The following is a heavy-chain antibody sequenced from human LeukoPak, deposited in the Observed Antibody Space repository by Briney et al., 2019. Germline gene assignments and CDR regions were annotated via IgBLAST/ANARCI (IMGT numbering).Heavy chain of an antibody. CDR3: AKGGTFFDY. V-gene: IGHV3-53*01. CDR2: IYAGGST. CDR1: GLTVSSNY. J-gene: IGHJ4*02. D-gene: IGHD1-26*01. Sequence: GGSLRLSCAASGLTVSSNYMSWVRQAPGKGLEWVSVIYAGGSTYYADSVKGRFTISRDNSKNTLYLQMNSLRAEDTAIYYCAKGGTFFDYWGQGTLVTVSS.